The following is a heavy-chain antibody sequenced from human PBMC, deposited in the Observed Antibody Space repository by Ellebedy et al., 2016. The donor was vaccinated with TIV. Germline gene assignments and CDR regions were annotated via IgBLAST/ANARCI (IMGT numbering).Heavy chain of an antibody. Sequence: SETLSLTXAVYGGPFSDYYWSWIRQPPGKGLEWIGEINHSGSTNYNPSLKSRVTISVDTSKNQFSLKLSSVTAADTAVYYCARGVVGARDWFDPWGQGTLVTVSS. D-gene: IGHD1-26*01. J-gene: IGHJ5*02. CDR1: GGPFSDYY. CDR2: INHSGST. CDR3: ARGVVGARDWFDP. V-gene: IGHV4-34*01.